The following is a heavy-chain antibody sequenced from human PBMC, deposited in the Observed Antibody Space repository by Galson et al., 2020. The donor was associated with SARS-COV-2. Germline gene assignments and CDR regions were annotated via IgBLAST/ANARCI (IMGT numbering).Heavy chain of an antibody. CDR3: AAGTTVVAPKYYYYMDV. D-gene: IGHD2-21*01. J-gene: IGHJ6*03. Sequence: SVKVSCKASGFTFMSSTVQWVRQTRGQRLEWIGWIVVANGNTKYAQNFQGRVTMTSDMYTNMAYMELSSLRSEDTAEYFCAAGTTVVAPKYYYYMDVWGKGTTVTVS. V-gene: IGHV1-58*01. CDR1: GFTFMSST. CDR2: IVVANGNT.